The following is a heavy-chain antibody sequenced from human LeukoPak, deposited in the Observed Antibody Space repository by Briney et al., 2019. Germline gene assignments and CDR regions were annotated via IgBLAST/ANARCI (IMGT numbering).Heavy chain of an antibody. D-gene: IGHD6-13*01. CDR1: GFTFSNYA. CDR2: ISVSGVNT. Sequence: GGSLRLSCAASGFTFSNYAMSWVRQAPGKGLEWVSGISVSGVNTYYADSVTGRFTISRDNSKNTLYLLMNSLRAEDTAVYYCAKDGLYSSSWVYYFDYWGQGTLVTVSS. V-gene: IGHV3-23*01. CDR3: AKDGLYSSSWVYYFDY. J-gene: IGHJ4*02.